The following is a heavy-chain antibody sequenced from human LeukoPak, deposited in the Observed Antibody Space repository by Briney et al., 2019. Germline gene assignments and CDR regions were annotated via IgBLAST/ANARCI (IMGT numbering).Heavy chain of an antibody. V-gene: IGHV3-30*02. Sequence: GGSLRLSCAASGFTFSTYGMHWVRQAPGKGLEWVAFIRYDGSNKYYVDSVKGRYTISRDNSKNTLYLQMNSLRAEDTAVYYCARVHSGGTLDMDVWGKGTTVTISS. CDR1: GFTFSTYG. CDR3: ARVHSGGTLDMDV. D-gene: IGHD2-15*01. CDR2: IRYDGSNK. J-gene: IGHJ6*03.